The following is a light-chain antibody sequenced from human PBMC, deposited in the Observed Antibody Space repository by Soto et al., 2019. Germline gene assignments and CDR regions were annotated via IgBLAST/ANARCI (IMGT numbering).Light chain of an antibody. CDR1: QSVLYSSNNKNY. V-gene: IGKV4-1*01. CDR2: WAS. Sequence: IVMTQSPDSLAVSLGERATINCKSSQSVLYSSNNKNYLAWYQQKPEQPPKLLIYWASTRESGVPDRFSGSESETDFNLTISSLQAEDVAVYHCQQYYATPSPSFGGGTKVEIK. CDR3: QQYYATPSPS. J-gene: IGKJ4*01.